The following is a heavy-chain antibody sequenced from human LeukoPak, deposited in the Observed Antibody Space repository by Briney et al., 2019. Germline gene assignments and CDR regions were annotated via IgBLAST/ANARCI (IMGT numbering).Heavy chain of an antibody. CDR2: ISDSDGST. CDR1: GFTFSSYA. CDR3: AIRGYYDTTYAYDYHAMDV. D-gene: IGHD3-22*01. J-gene: IGHJ6*02. Sequence: GGSLRLSCAASGFTFSSYAMSWVRQAPGKGLEWVSAISDSDGSTYYAGSVKGRFTISRDNAKNSLHLQINSLRDEDTAVYYCAIRGYYDTTYAYDYHAMDVWGQGTAVTVSS. V-gene: IGHV3-23*01.